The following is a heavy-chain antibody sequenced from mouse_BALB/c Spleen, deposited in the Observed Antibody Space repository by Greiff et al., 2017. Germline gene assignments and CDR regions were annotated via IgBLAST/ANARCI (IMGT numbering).Heavy chain of an antibody. CDR2: IWAGGST. V-gene: IGHV2-9*02. CDR3: ARRTVVESDAMDY. CDR1: GFSLTSYG. Sequence: QVQLKESGPGLVAPSQSLSITCTVSGFSLTSYGVHWVRQPPGKGLEWLGVIWAGGSTNYNSALMSRLSISKDNSKSQVFLKMNSLQTDDTAMYYCARRTVVESDAMDYWGQGTSVTVSS. J-gene: IGHJ4*01. D-gene: IGHD1-1*01.